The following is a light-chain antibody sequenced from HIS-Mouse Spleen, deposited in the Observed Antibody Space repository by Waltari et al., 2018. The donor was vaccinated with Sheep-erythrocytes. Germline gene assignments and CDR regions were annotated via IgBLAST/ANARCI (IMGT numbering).Light chain of an antibody. CDR2: DAS. CDR1: DVGGYNY. Sequence: VSGSPGQSVTISCTGTSSDVGGYNYVSWYQQKPGQAPRLLIYDASNRATGIPARFSGSGSGTDFTLTISSLEPEDFAVYYCQQRSNWYTFGQGTKLEIK. J-gene: IGKJ2*01. CDR3: QQRSNWYT. V-gene: IGKV3-11*01.